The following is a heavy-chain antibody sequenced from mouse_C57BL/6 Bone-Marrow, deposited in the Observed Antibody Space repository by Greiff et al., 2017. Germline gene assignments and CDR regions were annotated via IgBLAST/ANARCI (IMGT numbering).Heavy chain of an antibody. Sequence: DVKLQESGAELVRPGASVKLSCTASGFNIKDDYMHWVKQRPEKGLEWIGWIDPENGDTEYASKFQGKATITADTSSNPAYLQLSSLTSEDTAVYYCTGGGAMDYWGQGTSVTVSS. J-gene: IGHJ4*01. V-gene: IGHV14-4*01. CDR1: GFNIKDDY. CDR2: IDPENGDT. CDR3: TGGGAMDY.